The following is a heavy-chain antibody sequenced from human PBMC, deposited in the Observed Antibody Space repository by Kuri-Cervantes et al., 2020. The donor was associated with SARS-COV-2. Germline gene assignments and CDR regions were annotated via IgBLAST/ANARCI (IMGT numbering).Heavy chain of an antibody. CDR1: GGSFSGYY. CDR2: INHSGST. D-gene: IGHD3-3*01. Sequence: SETLSLTCAVYGGSFSGYYWTWTRQPPGKGLEWIGEINHSGSTNYNPSLKSRVTISVDTSKNQNSLKLSSVTAADTAVYYCARRLWSGYSFRYYHYMDVWGKGTTVTVSS. J-gene: IGHJ6*03. V-gene: IGHV4-34*01. CDR3: ARRLWSGYSFRYYHYMDV.